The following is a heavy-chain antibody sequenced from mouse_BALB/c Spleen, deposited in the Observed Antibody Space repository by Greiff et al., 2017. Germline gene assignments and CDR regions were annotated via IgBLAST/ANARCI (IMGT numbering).Heavy chain of an antibody. CDR2: IYPGNVNT. V-gene: IGHV1S56*01. Sequence: QVQLQQSGPELVKPGASVRISCKASGYTFTSYYIHWVKQRPGQGLEWIGWIYPGNVNTKYNEKFKGKATLTADKSSSTAYMQLSSLTSEDSAVYFCARGLGLDFDYWGQGTTLTVSS. D-gene: IGHD3-1*01. CDR1: GYTFTSYY. J-gene: IGHJ2*01. CDR3: ARGLGLDFDY.